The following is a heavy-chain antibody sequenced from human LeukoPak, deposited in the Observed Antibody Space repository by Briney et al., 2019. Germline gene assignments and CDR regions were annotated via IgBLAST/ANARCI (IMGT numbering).Heavy chain of an antibody. CDR3: TGVLGSIYHYGMDV. D-gene: IGHD3-10*01. Sequence: SQTLSLTCAISGDSVSSVNAAWNWIRQSPSRGLEWLGRTYFRSKWYNDYAVSVQGRITINPDTSKNQFSLQLNSMTPEDTAVYYCTGVLGSIYHYGMDVWGQGTEVTVSS. CDR2: TYFRSKWYN. J-gene: IGHJ6*02. CDR1: GDSVSSVNAA. V-gene: IGHV6-1*01.